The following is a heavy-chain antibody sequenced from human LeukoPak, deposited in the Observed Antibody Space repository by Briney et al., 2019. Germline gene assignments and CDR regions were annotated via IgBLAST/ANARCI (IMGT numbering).Heavy chain of an antibody. J-gene: IGHJ4*02. CDR1: GFTLSSYA. CDR3: AKDQLLLWFGELLPPDY. CDR2: ISGSGGST. Sequence: PGGSLRPSCAASGFTLSSYAMSWVRQAPGKGLEWVSAISGSGGSTYYADSVKGRFTISRDNSKNTLYLQMNSLRAEDTAVYYCAKDQLLLWFGELLPPDYRGQGTLVTVSS. D-gene: IGHD3-10*01. V-gene: IGHV3-23*01.